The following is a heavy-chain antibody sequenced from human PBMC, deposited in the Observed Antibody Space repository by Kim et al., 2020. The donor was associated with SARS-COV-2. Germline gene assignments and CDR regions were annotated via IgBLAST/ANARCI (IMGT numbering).Heavy chain of an antibody. D-gene: IGHD5-12*01. CDR3: ARDRDIVAAFDI. CDR2: IIPIFGTA. J-gene: IGHJ3*02. Sequence: SVKVSCKASGGTFSSYAISWVRQAPGQGLEWMGGIIPIFGTANYAQKFQGRVTITADESTSTAYMELSSLRSEDTAVYYCARDRDIVAAFDIWGQGTMVTVSS. CDR1: GGTFSSYA. V-gene: IGHV1-69*13.